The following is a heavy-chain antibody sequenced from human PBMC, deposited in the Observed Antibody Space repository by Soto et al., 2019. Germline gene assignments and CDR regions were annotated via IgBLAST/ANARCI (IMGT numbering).Heavy chain of an antibody. CDR3: ARDTARAMFRSYYGMDV. V-gene: IGHV3-33*01. J-gene: IGHJ6*02. CDR1: GFTFSSYG. Sequence: QVQLVESGGGVVQPGRSLRLSCAASGFTFSSYGMHWVRQAPGKGLEWVAVIWYDGSNKDYADSVKGRFTISRDNSKNTLYLPLNSLRAEDTAVYYCARDTARAMFRSYYGMDVWGQGTTVTVSS. D-gene: IGHD3-10*01. CDR2: IWYDGSNK.